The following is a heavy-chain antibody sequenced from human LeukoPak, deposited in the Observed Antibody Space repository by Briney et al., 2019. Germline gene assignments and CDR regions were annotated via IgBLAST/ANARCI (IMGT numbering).Heavy chain of an antibody. Sequence: SETLSLXXTVXXXXXXXYXWXXXXXXPXXXLEWIGYIYYSGSPXXXXXLKSRITISGDKSKNQFSLKLSSVTAEDTAVXYXXSXRRDGYNIXXYWGXGTLVTVSS. CDR1: XXXXXXYX. D-gene: IGHD5-24*01. CDR3: XSXRRDGYNIXXY. V-gene: IGHV4-59*12. J-gene: IGHJ4*01. CDR2: IYYSGSP.